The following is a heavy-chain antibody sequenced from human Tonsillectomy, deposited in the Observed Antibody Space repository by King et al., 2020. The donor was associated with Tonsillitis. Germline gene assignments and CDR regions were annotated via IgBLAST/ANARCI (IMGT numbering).Heavy chain of an antibody. V-gene: IGHV1-2*02. CDR3: ARGRGYSNCWLDS. CDR2: INPNSCVT. CDR1: GYTFTDYY. Sequence: QLVQSGAEVRKPGASVKVSCKASGYTFTDYYIHWVRQAPGQGLEWMGWINPNSCVTNFAQKFQGRVTMTRDTSISTAYMELSRLTSDGTAVYYCARGRGYSNCWLDSWGQGTLVTVSS. J-gene: IGHJ4*02. D-gene: IGHD6-13*01.